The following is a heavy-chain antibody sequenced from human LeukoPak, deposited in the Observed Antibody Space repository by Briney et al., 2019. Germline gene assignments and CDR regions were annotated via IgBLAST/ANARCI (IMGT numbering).Heavy chain of an antibody. CDR2: IWYGGSNK. Sequence: GGSLRLSCAASGLAFSDYWMSWVRQAPGKGLEWVAVIWYGGSNKYYADSVKGRFTISRDNSKNTLYLQMNSLRAEDTAVYYCAKDLLQNGYADPWGQGTLVTVSS. CDR3: AKDLLQNGYADP. D-gene: IGHD5-12*01. V-gene: IGHV3-33*06. J-gene: IGHJ5*02. CDR1: GLAFSDYW.